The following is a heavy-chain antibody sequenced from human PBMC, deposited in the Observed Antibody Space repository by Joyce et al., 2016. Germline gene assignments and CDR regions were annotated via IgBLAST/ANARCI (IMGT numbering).Heavy chain of an antibody. J-gene: IGHJ4*02. Sequence: QVQLQESGPGLVKPSQTLSLTCTVSGGSMNSAGYYWNWIRQHPGKGLVWIGYISYSGSTYYNPSLKSRVAISRDTSKYQFSLKLSSVTAADTAVYFCARLQWLDPYYFDYWGQGTLVTISS. CDR3: ARLQWLDPYYFDY. V-gene: IGHV4-31*03. CDR1: GGSMNSAGYY. D-gene: IGHD6-19*01. CDR2: ISYSGST.